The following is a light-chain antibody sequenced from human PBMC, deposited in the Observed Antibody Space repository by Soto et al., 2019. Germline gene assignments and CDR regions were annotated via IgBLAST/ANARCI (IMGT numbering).Light chain of an antibody. J-gene: IGKJ1*01. CDR1: QSVSEF. CDR2: DAS. CDR3: QQYGSSPAT. Sequence: EVVLTQSPATLSLSPGERATLSCRASQSVSEFLAWYQKKPGQAPRLLIYDASNRATGIPDRFSGSGSGTDFNLTISRLEPEDFAVYYCQQYGSSPATFGQGTKVDIK. V-gene: IGKV3-20*01.